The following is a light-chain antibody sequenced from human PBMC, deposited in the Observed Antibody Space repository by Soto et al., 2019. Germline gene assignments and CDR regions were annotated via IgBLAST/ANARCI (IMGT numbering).Light chain of an antibody. CDR1: SSNIGAGYD. CDR3: QSYDSSLSGSAV. J-gene: IGLJ7*01. CDR2: GNS. Sequence: QSVLTQPPSVSGAPGQRVTISCTGSSSNIGAGYDVHWYQQLPGTAPKLLTYGNSNRPSGVPDRFSGSKSGTSASLAITGLQAEDEADDYGQSYDSSLSGSAVFGGGTQLTVL. V-gene: IGLV1-40*01.